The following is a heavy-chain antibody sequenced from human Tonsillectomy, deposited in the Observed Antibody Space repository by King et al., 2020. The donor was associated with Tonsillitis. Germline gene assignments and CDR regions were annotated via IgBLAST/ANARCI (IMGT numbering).Heavy chain of an antibody. CDR1: GFTFSSYA. CDR2: ISYDGSDK. CDR3: ARDLNYYDSSGYFNY. D-gene: IGHD3-22*01. V-gene: IGHV3-30*04. Sequence: VQLVESGGGVVQPGRSLRLSCAASGFTFSSYAMHWVRQAPGKGLEWVAVISYDGSDKYYADSVKGRFTISRDNSKNTLYLQMNSLRVEDRAVYYCARDLNYYDSSGYFNYWGQGTLVTVSS. J-gene: IGHJ4*02.